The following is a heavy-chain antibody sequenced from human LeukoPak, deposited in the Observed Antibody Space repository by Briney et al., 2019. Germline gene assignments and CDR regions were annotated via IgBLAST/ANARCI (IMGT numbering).Heavy chain of an antibody. D-gene: IGHD2-2*01. J-gene: IGHJ6*03. CDR3: ARDLYCSSTSCYHNHIDV. V-gene: IGHV3-48*03. CDR1: LLSLSNHG. Sequence: ALRLSRAASLLSLSNHGMHLLRQAPPAGREWVSYICISVSTIYYPDSPDGQVSISKDNTQNSQYLQIDSLRAEDPAVYYCARDLYCSSTSCYHNHIDVWGKGTTVTVSS. CDR2: ICISVSTI.